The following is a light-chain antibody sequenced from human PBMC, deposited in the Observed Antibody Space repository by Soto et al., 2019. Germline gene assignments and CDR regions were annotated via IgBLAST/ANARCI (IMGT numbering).Light chain of an antibody. V-gene: IGKV1-27*01. CDR3: QKYDSALFT. J-gene: IGKJ3*01. CDR1: QGISDF. Sequence: DIQMTQSPSSLSASVGDRVTITCRASQGISDFLAWYQQKPGKDPKLLIYAASTLQSGVPSRFSGSGSGTDFTLTISSLQPEDVAVYYCQKYDSALFTFGPGTTVDIK. CDR2: AAS.